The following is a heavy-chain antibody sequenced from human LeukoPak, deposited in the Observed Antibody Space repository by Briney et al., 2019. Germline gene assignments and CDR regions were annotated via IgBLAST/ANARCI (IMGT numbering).Heavy chain of an antibody. J-gene: IGHJ3*02. CDR3: ARDRTLSPPGAFDI. CDR1: GGSISSGGYS. CDR2: IYHSGST. V-gene: IGHV4-30-2*01. Sequence: PSQTLSLTCAVSGGSISSGGYSWSWIRQPPGKGLEWIGYIYHSGSTYYNPSLKSRVTISVDTSKNQFSLKLSSVTAADTAVYYCARDRTLSPPGAFDIWGQGTMVTVSS. D-gene: IGHD7-27*01.